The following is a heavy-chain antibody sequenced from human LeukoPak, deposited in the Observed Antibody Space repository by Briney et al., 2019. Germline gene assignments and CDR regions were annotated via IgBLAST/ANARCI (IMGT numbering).Heavy chain of an antibody. J-gene: IGHJ4*02. V-gene: IGHV3-23*01. Sequence: GGSLRLSCAASGFVFSSYAMSWVRPAPGKGLEWVSAISGSGGSTYYADSVKGRFTIPRDNSKNTLYLQMNSLRAEDTAVYYCAISPAVTEEAWYRGQGNLVTVSP. D-gene: IGHD6-19*01. CDR1: GFVFSSYA. CDR2: ISGSGGST. CDR3: AISPAVTEEAWY.